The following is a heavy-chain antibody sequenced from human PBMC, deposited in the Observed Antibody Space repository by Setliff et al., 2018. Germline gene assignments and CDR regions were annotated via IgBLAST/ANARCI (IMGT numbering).Heavy chain of an antibody. V-gene: IGHV3-23*01. CDR3: AKSPGSGTYWDDYYYGMDV. J-gene: IGHJ6*02. Sequence: PGGSLRLSCAASGFAFSTYSMNWVRQAPGKGLEWVSAISDSGGSTYYADSVKGRFTISRDNSKNTLYLQMNSLRAEDTAVYYCAKSPGSGTYWDDYYYGMDVWGQGTTVTVSS. D-gene: IGHD1-26*01. CDR2: ISDSGGST. CDR1: GFAFSTYS.